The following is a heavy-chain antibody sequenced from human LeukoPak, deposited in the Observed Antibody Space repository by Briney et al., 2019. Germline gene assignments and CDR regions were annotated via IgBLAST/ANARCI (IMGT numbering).Heavy chain of an antibody. Sequence: GGSLRLSCAASGFTFDDTMHWVRQAPGKGLEWVSLISWDGGSTYYADSVKGRFTISRDNSKNSLYLQMNSLRTEDTALYYCAKDRVYYYGSGSYYSYYFDYWGQGTLVTVSS. CDR1: GFTFDDT. CDR3: AKDRVYYYGSGSYYSYYFDY. V-gene: IGHV3-43*01. J-gene: IGHJ4*02. CDR2: ISWDGGST. D-gene: IGHD3-10*01.